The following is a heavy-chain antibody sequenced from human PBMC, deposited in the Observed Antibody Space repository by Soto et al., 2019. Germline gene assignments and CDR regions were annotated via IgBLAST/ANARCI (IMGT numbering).Heavy chain of an antibody. Sequence: QVQLVQSGAEVKKPGASVKVSCKASGYTFTSYAMHWVRQAPGQRLEWMGWINAGNGNTKYSQKFQGRVTITRDTSASTAYMELSRLRSADPDVYYCARGSVVGFDPWGQGTLVTVPS. V-gene: IGHV1-3*01. J-gene: IGHJ5*02. D-gene: IGHD2-15*01. CDR1: GYTFTSYA. CDR2: INAGNGNT. CDR3: ARGSVVGFDP.